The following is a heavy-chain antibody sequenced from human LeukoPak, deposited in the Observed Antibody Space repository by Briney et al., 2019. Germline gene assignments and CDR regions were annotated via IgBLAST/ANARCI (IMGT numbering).Heavy chain of an antibody. V-gene: IGHV3-74*01. J-gene: IGHJ4*02. Sequence: GGSLRLSCVASGFTFSTYWMHWVRQAPGKGLVSVARIHSDGSSTTYADSVKGRFTISRDNAKNTLYLQMNSLRAEDTAVYYCARDIYSKSGDDYWGQGTLVTVSS. CDR3: ARDIYSKSGDDY. D-gene: IGHD6-13*01. CDR2: IHSDGSST. CDR1: GFTFSTYW.